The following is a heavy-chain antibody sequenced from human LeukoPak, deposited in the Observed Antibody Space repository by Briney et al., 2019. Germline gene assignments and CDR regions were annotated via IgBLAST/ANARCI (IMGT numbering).Heavy chain of an antibody. CDR1: GGSISSYY. V-gene: IGHV4-4*07. CDR3: ARVVERDYYYYYYMDV. CDR2: IYTSGST. Sequence: PSETLSLTCTVSGGSISSYYWSWIRQHAGKGLEWIGRIYTSGSTNYNPSLKSRVTMSVDTSKNQFSLKLSSVTAVDTAVYYCARVVERDYYYYYYMDVWGKGTTVTVSS. J-gene: IGHJ6*03. D-gene: IGHD1-26*01.